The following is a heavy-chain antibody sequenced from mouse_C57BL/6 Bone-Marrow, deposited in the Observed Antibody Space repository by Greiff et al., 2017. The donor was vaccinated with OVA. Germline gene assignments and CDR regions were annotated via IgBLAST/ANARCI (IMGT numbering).Heavy chain of an antibody. CDR2: IYPRSGNT. Sequence: QVQLQQSGAELARPGASVKLSCKASGYTFTSYGISWVKQRTGQGLEWIGEIYPRSGNTYYNEKFKGKATLTADKSSSTAYIELRSLTSEDSAVYFCAYYYGSSYEYYYAMDYWGQGTSVTVSS. J-gene: IGHJ4*01. CDR3: AYYYGSSYEYYYAMDY. CDR1: GYTFTSYG. V-gene: IGHV1-81*01. D-gene: IGHD1-1*01.